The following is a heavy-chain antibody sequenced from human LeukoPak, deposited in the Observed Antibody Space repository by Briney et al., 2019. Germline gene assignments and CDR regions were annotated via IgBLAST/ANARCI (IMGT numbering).Heavy chain of an antibody. D-gene: IGHD1-26*01. Sequence: SQTLSLTCAISGDAVSSNTEAWNWIRQSPSRGLEWLGRTYYRSKWYNDYAVSVKSRISVNPDTSKSQFSLQLSSVTPEDTAVYYCARNGGRYYFAFDIWGQGTMVTVSS. CDR2: TYYRSKWYN. CDR3: ARNGGRYYFAFDI. CDR1: GDAVSSNTEA. V-gene: IGHV6-1*01. J-gene: IGHJ3*02.